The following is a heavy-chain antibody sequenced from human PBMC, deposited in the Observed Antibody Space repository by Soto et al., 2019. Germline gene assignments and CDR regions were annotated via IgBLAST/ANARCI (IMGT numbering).Heavy chain of an antibody. CDR2: INAGNGNT. CDR3: ARDGGYDILTGYYYNWFDP. J-gene: IGHJ5*02. D-gene: IGHD3-9*01. Sequence: ASVKVSCKASGYTFTSYAMHWVRQAPGQRLEWMGWINAGNGNTKYSQKFQGRVTITRDTSASTAYMELSSLRSEDTAVYYCARDGGYDILTGYYYNWFDPWGQGTLVTVSS. V-gene: IGHV1-3*01. CDR1: GYTFTSYA.